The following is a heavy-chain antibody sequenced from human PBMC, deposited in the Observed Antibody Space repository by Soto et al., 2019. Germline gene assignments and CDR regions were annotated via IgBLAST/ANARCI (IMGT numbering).Heavy chain of an antibody. Sequence: RRLSCAASGFTFSSYGMHWVRQAPGKGLEWVAVISYDGSNKYYADSVKGRFTISRDNSKNTLYLQMNSLRAEDTAVYYCAKDYGDYTLGVDYWGQGTLVTVSS. CDR1: GFTFSSYG. D-gene: IGHD4-17*01. CDR2: ISYDGSNK. CDR3: AKDYGDYTLGVDY. J-gene: IGHJ4*02. V-gene: IGHV3-30*18.